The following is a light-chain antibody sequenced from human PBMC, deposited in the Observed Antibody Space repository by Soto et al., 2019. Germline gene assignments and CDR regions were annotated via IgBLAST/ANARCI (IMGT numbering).Light chain of an antibody. V-gene: IGKV3D-20*02. CDR2: DAS. CDR3: QQRSNWLWT. J-gene: IGKJ1*01. Sequence: EIVLTQSPGTLSLSLGERATLSCRASQSVSSSYLAWYQQKPGQAPRLLIYDASNRATGIPARFSGSGSGTDFTLTISSLEPEDFAVYYCQQRSNWLWTFGQGTKVDIK. CDR1: QSVSSSY.